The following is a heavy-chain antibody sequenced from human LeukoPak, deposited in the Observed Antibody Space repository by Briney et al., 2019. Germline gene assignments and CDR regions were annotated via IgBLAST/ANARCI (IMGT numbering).Heavy chain of an antibody. D-gene: IGHD6-13*01. V-gene: IGHV1-18*01. Sequence: GASVKVSCKASGYTFTSYGISWVRQAPGQGLEWMGWISAYNGNTNYAQKLQGRVTMTTDTSTSTAYMELRSLRSDDTAVYYCAKDRLGIAAAGRNFDYWGQGTLVTVSS. CDR2: ISAYNGNT. CDR1: GYTFTSYG. J-gene: IGHJ4*02. CDR3: AKDRLGIAAAGRNFDY.